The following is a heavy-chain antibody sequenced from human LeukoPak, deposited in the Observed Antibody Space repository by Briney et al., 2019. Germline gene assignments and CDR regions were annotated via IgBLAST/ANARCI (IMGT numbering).Heavy chain of an antibody. D-gene: IGHD4-23*01. Sequence: TGXSLRLSCAASGFTFSSYGRHWVRQAPGKGREWVAFIRYEGSNKYYADSVRGRFTISRDNSKNTLYLKMNSLRAEDTAVYYCANGDYGGPKPGFDYWGQGTLVTVSS. CDR2: IRYEGSNK. CDR1: GFTFSSYG. CDR3: ANGDYGGPKPGFDY. J-gene: IGHJ4*02. V-gene: IGHV3-30*02.